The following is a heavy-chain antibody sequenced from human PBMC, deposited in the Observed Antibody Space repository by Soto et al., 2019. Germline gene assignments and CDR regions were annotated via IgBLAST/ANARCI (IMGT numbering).Heavy chain of an antibody. V-gene: IGHV4-34*01. CDR3: ARGGGTGDY. CDR2: INHSGST. D-gene: IGHD1-1*01. CDR1: GGSFSGYH. Sequence: SETLSLTCAVYGGSFSGYHWSWIRQPPGKGLEWIGEINHSGSTNYNPSLKSRVTISVDTSKNQFSLKLSSVTAADTAVYYCARGGGTGDYWGQGTQVTVSS. J-gene: IGHJ4*02.